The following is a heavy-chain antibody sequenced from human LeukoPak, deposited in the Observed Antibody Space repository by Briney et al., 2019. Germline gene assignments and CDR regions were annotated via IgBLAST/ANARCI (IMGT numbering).Heavy chain of an antibody. Sequence: ASVKVSCKTSGYTFTSYYIHWVRQAPGQGLEWMGIINPSSGATNYAQKFQDRVTMTRDTSTSTVYMELSRLRSDDTAVYYCARALDYYGSGRKDYWGQGTLVTVSS. J-gene: IGHJ4*02. CDR3: ARALDYYGSGRKDY. D-gene: IGHD3-10*01. V-gene: IGHV1-46*01. CDR1: GYTFTSYY. CDR2: INPSSGAT.